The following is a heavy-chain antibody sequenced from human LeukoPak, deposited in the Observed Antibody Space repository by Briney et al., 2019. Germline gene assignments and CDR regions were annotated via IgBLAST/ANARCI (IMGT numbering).Heavy chain of an antibody. CDR3: ARDRRDGYNVLDY. CDR1: GFSFSTYW. V-gene: IGHV3-7*01. J-gene: IGHJ4*02. Sequence: GGSLRLSCAASGFSFSTYWMTWVRQAPGKGLEWVDNMKQDGSEKYYVDSVKGRFTISRDNAKNSLYLEMNSLRAEDTAMYYCARDRRDGYNVLDYWGQGTLVTVSS. D-gene: IGHD5-24*01. CDR2: MKQDGSEK.